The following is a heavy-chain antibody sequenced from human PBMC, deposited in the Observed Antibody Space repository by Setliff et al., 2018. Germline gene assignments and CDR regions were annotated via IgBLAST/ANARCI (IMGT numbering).Heavy chain of an antibody. CDR1: GFTFSKYG. D-gene: IGHD3-10*01. V-gene: IGHV3-30*02. CDR3: ARVRNYYGSGSYLSAFDY. CDR2: IRYDGSNK. J-gene: IGHJ4*02. Sequence: GESLKISCAASGFTFSKYGMYWVRQAPGKGLEWVAFIRYDGSNKYYADSVKGRFTISRDNSKNILSLQMNSLRGEDTAVYYCARVRNYYGSGSYLSAFDYWGQGALVTVSS.